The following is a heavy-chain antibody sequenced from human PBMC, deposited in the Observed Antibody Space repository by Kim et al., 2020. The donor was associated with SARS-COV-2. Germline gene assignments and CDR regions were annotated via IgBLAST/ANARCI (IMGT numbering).Heavy chain of an antibody. Sequence: KYYVDAVKGRFTISRDNAKNSLYLQMNSRRAEDTAVYYCAKVGGSGWSDYWGQGTLVTVSS. CDR2: K. J-gene: IGHJ4*02. CDR3: AKVGGSGWSDY. D-gene: IGHD6-19*01. V-gene: IGHV3-7*01.